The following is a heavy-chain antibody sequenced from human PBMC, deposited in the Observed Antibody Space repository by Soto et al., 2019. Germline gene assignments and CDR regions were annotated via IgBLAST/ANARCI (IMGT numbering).Heavy chain of an antibody. Sequence: EVQLLESGGGLKQPGESLRLSCAASGFPFDNYAMTWVRQARGQGPEWVATISGSGAFTKYRDSVEGRFTISRDNSKNTLYLQMNSLKAEDTAIYFCATSSLGWNSGVRHFDRWGQGTLVTVSS. CDR1: GFPFDNYA. CDR2: ISGSGAFT. V-gene: IGHV3-23*01. CDR3: ATSSLGWNSGVRHFDR. J-gene: IGHJ4*02. D-gene: IGHD1-7*01.